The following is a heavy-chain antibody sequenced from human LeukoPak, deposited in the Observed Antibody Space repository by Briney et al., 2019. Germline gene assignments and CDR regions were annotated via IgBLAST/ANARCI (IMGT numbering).Heavy chain of an antibody. CDR1: GFSLSTSGVG. Sequence: ESGPTLVNPTQTLTLTCTFSGFSLSTSGVGVGWICQPPGKALEWLAVIYWDDDKRYSPSLKNRLTITKDTSKNQVVVSVTNMDPVDTATYYCAHTGHYYDRNNANWYFDLWGRGTLVTVSS. V-gene: IGHV2-5*02. J-gene: IGHJ2*01. CDR3: AHTGHYYDRNNANWYFDL. D-gene: IGHD3-22*01. CDR2: IYWDDDK.